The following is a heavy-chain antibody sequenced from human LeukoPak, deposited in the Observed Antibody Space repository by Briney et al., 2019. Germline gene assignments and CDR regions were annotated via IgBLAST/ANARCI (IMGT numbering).Heavy chain of an antibody. D-gene: IGHD5-12*01. J-gene: IGHJ4*02. Sequence: LPGRSLRLSCAASGFTFSSYGMHWVRQAPGKGLEWVAVISYDGSNKYYADSVKGRFTISRDNSKNTLYLQMNSLRAEDTAVYYCAKDLSWLRSGGIDYWGQGTLVTVSS. V-gene: IGHV3-30*18. CDR2: ISYDGSNK. CDR3: AKDLSWLRSGGIDY. CDR1: GFTFSSYG.